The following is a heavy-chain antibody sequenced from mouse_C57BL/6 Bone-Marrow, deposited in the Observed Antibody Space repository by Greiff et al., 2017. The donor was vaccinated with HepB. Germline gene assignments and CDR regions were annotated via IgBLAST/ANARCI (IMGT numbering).Heavy chain of an antibody. D-gene: IGHD2-13*01. CDR3: ARLVTWYYDKGGFAY. V-gene: IGHV1-63*01. Sequence: QVQLKESGAELVRPGTSVKMSCKASGYTFPNYWIGWAKQRPGHGLEWIGDIYPGGGYTNYNEKFKGKATLTADKSSSTAYMQFSSLTSEDSAIYYCARLVTWYYDKGGFAYWGQGTLVTVSA. CDR2: IYPGGGYT. J-gene: IGHJ3*01. CDR1: GYTFPNYW.